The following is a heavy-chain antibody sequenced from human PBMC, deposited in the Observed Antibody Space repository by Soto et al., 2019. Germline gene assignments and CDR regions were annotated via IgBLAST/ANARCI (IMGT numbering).Heavy chain of an antibody. J-gene: IGHJ4*02. CDR1: GYTFTSYA. V-gene: IGHV1-3*01. CDR3: ARGPGGPDGPGDY. D-gene: IGHD2-15*01. CDR2: INAGNGNT. Sequence: QVQLVQSGAEVKKPGASVKVSCKASGYTFTSYAMHWVRQAPGQRLEWMGWINAGNGNTKYSQKFQGRVTITRDRSTSRAYMALSSLRSEDTAVYYCARGPGGPDGPGDYWGQGTLVTVSS.